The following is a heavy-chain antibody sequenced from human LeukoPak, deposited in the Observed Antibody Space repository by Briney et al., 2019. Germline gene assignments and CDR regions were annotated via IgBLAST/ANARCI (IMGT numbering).Heavy chain of an antibody. CDR1: GYTFTGYY. CDR3: AREALYYDRSGYTY. Sequence: ASVKVSCKASGYTFTGYYMHWVRQAPGQGLEWMGRINPNSGGTNYAQKFQGRVTMTRDTSISTAYMELSRLRSDDTAVYYCAREALYYDRSGYTYWGQGTLVTVSS. J-gene: IGHJ4*02. V-gene: IGHV1-2*06. D-gene: IGHD3-22*01. CDR2: INPNSGGT.